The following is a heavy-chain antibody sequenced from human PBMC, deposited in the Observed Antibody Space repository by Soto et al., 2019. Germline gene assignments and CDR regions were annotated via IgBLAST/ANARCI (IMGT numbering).Heavy chain of an antibody. V-gene: IGHV3-33*01. CDR3: PGGTYYFDY. Sequence: QVQLVESGGDVVQPGRSLRLSCAASGFTFSNYGMHWARQAPGKGLEWVAAILYDGSNKYYADSVKGRFTISRDNSKNTLYLQMNSLRAEDTAVSYCPGGTYYFDYCGQATLATVSS. CDR1: GFTFSNYG. D-gene: IGHD1-26*01. CDR2: ILYDGSNK. J-gene: IGHJ4*02.